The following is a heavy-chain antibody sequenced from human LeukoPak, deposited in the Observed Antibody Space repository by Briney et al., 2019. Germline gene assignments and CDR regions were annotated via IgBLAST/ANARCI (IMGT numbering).Heavy chain of an antibody. CDR1: GYTFTGYY. D-gene: IGHD6-13*01. CDR2: INPNSGGT. V-gene: IGHV1-2*02. Sequence: ASVKVSCKASGYTFTGYYIHWVRQAPGQGLEWMGWINPNSGGTNYAQKFQGRVTMTRDTPITTAYMDLSRLRSDDTAVYYCAGSSSSDYFDSWGQGTLVTVSS. J-gene: IGHJ4*02. CDR3: AGSSSSDYFDS.